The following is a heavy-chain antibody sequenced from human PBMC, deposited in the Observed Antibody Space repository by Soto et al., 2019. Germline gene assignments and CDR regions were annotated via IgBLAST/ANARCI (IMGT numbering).Heavy chain of an antibody. D-gene: IGHD2-21*01. Sequence: QVQLVESGGGVVQPGRSLRLSCAASGFTFSSNSMHWVRQAPGKGLEWVAAMSDDGNSKYFADAVKGRFTIFRDNSKNPLSLQMYSLGAEESAVYYCARGRTVRDHDGFALWGQGTLVTVSS. V-gene: IGHV3-30-3*01. CDR3: ARGRTVRDHDGFAL. J-gene: IGHJ4*02. CDR1: GFTFSSNS. CDR2: MSDDGNSK.